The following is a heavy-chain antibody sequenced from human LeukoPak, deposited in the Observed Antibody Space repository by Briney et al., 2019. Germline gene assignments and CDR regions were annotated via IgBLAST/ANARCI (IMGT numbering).Heavy chain of an antibody. D-gene: IGHD1-26*01. V-gene: IGHV3-30*18. CDR2: ISYDGSNK. Sequence: GGSLRLSCAASGFTFSSYGMHWVRQAPGKGLEWVAVISYDGSNKYYADSVKGRFTISRDNSRNTLYLQMNSPRAEDTAVYYCAKTSGFYDYWGQGTLVTVSS. CDR1: GFTFSSYG. CDR3: AKTSGFYDY. J-gene: IGHJ4*02.